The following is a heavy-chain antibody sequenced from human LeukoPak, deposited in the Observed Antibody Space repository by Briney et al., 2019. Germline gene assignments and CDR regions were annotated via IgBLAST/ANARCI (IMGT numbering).Heavy chain of an antibody. CDR2: INHSGST. D-gene: IGHD2-2*02. Sequence: SETLSLTCAVYGGSFSGYYWSWIRQPPGKGLEWIGGINHSGSTNYNPSLKSRVTISVDTSKNQFSLKLSSVTAADTAVYYCARGSGYCSSTSCYTLRYFDYWGQGTLVTVSS. V-gene: IGHV4-34*01. CDR3: ARGSGYCSSTSCYTLRYFDY. CDR1: GGSFSGYY. J-gene: IGHJ4*02.